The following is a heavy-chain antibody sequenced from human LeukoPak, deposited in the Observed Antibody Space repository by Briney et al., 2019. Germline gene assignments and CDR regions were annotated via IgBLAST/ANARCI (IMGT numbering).Heavy chain of an antibody. CDR3: AKGGYCSSTSCCKVPSDY. CDR1: AFTFSSYS. D-gene: IGHD2-2*01. CDR2: ISSSSSYI. V-gene: IGHV3-21*01. J-gene: IGHJ4*02. Sequence: GGSLRLSCAASAFTFSSYSMNWVRQAPGKGLEWVSSISSSSSYIYYADSVKGRFTISRDNAKNSLYLQLNSLRAEDTAVYYCAKGGYCSSTSCCKVPSDYWGQGTLVTVSS.